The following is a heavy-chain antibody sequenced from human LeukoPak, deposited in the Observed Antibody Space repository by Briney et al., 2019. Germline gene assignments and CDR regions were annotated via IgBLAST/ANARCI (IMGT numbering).Heavy chain of an antibody. CDR3: ARGGGLDV. J-gene: IGHJ6*02. Sequence: GGSLRLSCAASGFSFSGYWMSWVRQTPGKGLEWVASINPSGSVKYYVNSVKGRFTISRDNAKNSLYLQMSNLRAEDTAVYFCARGGGLDVWGQGATVTVSS. D-gene: IGHD3-16*01. CDR2: INPSGSVK. CDR1: GFSFSGYW. V-gene: IGHV3-7*03.